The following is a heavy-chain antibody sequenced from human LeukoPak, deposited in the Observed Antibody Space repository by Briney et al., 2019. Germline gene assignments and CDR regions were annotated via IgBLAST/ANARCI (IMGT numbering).Heavy chain of an antibody. Sequence: SETLSLTCGVSGGSISGYHWSWIRQTPGKGLEWFGHIYYSGTTYYNPSLESRLTISIDTSKSQFSLKLSSVTAADTAVYYCARGSSSGWDYYFDYWGQGTLVTVSS. CDR1: GGSISGYH. CDR3: ARGSSSGWDYYFDY. D-gene: IGHD6-19*01. V-gene: IGHV4-59*01. CDR2: IYYSGTT. J-gene: IGHJ4*02.